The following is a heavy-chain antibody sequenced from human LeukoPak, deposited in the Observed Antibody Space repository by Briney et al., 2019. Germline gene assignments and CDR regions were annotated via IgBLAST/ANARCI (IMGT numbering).Heavy chain of an antibody. CDR1: GGSFSGYY. CDR3: ARAPHAPAAYDSSGYAVDY. V-gene: IGHV4-34*01. D-gene: IGHD3-22*01. CDR2: INHSGST. Sequence: SETLSLTCAVYGGSFSGYYWSWIRQPPGKGLEWIGEINHSGSTNYNPSLKSRVTISVDTSKNQFSLKLSSVTAADTAVYYCARAPHAPAAYDSSGYAVDYWGQGTLVTVSS. J-gene: IGHJ4*02.